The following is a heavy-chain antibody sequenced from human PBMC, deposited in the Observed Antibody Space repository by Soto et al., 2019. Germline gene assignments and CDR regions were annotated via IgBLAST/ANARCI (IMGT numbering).Heavy chain of an antibody. V-gene: IGHV1-18*01. Sequence: QVQLVQSGAEVKKPGASAKVSCKASGYTFTSYGVSWVRQAAGQGLEWMGWISAYNHNTKYAQKLQGRVTMTTDTSTSTVYMELRSLRSDDTAVYYCARAGGRNFYYGMDVWGQGTTVTVSS. CDR1: GYTFTSYG. J-gene: IGHJ6*02. CDR2: ISAYNHNT. D-gene: IGHD2-8*02. CDR3: ARAGGRNFYYGMDV.